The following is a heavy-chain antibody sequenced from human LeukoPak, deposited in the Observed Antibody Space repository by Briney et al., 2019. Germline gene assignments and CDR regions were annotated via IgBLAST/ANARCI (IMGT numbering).Heavy chain of an antibody. Sequence: PGGSLRLSCAVSGFTFSSFAMSWVRQAPGKGLEWVSAISGSGGSTYYADSVKGRFTISRDNSKNTLYLQMNSLRAEDTAVYYCAKAPRGYSSSWQTEYFQHWGQGTLVTVSS. CDR3: AKAPRGYSSSWQTEYFQH. CDR2: ISGSGGST. D-gene: IGHD6-13*01. CDR1: GFTFSSFA. J-gene: IGHJ1*01. V-gene: IGHV3-23*01.